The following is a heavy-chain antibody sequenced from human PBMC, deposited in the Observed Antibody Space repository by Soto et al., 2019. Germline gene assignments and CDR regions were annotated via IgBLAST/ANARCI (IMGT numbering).Heavy chain of an antibody. J-gene: IGHJ1*01. Sequence: QAQLMQSGAEVKKPGSSVKVSCKASGGTFSGYAINRVRQAPGQGLEWMGGIIPLLGITDYGQKFQGRITIAADESTGTAYMDLRGLRSEDTAVYYCARDPRSITGTTSSEDFQHWGHGTLVSVSS. CDR1: GGTFSGYA. CDR3: ARDPRSITGTTSSEDFQH. D-gene: IGHD1-20*01. CDR2: IIPLLGIT. V-gene: IGHV1-69*01.